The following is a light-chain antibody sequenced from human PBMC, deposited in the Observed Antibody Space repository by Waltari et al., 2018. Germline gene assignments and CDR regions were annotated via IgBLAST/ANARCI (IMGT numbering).Light chain of an antibody. CDR2: WAS. CDR3: QQYYSSPIS. V-gene: IGKV4-1*01. J-gene: IGKJ5*01. CDR1: RSVLYNSNNKNY. Sequence: EIVLTQSPATLSLSPGERAAINCKSSRSVLYNSNNKNYIAWYQQKPRQPPKLLINWASSRESGVPDRFSGSGSGTDFTLTISSLQAEDVAVYYCQQYYSSPISFGQGTRLEIK.